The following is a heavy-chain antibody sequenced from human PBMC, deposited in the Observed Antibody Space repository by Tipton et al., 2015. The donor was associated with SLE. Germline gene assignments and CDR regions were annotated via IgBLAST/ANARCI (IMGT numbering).Heavy chain of an antibody. J-gene: IGHJ6*02. CDR1: GGSISAYY. CDR2: ISDGGGT. Sequence: TLSLTCSVSGGSISAYYWSWIRQPPGKGLEWIGYISDGGGTNYNPSLKSRVTMSVDTAKNQVSLKLTSVTAADTAVYYCARGMLTWRGAIVGVDVWGQGTTVNVSS. CDR3: ARGMLTWRGAIVGVDV. D-gene: IGHD2-8*01. V-gene: IGHV4-59*08.